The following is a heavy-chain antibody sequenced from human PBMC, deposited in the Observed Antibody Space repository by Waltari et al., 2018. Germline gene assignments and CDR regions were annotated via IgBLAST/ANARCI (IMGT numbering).Heavy chain of an antibody. Sequence: QVQLQESGPGLVKPSETLSLTCAVSGYSISSGYYWGWIRQPPGKGLELIGSIYHSGSTYYNPSLKSRVTISVDTSKNQFSLKLSSVTAADTAVYYCARLGYCSGGSCYGWFDPWGQGTLVTVSS. CDR2: IYHSGST. J-gene: IGHJ5*02. CDR1: GYSISSGYY. CDR3: ARLGYCSGGSCYGWFDP. D-gene: IGHD2-15*01. V-gene: IGHV4-38-2*01.